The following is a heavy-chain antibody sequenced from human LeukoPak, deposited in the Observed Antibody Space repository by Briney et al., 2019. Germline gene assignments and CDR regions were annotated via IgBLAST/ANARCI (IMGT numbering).Heavy chain of an antibody. V-gene: IGHV2-5*02. CDR2: IYWDDDK. Sequence: SGPPLVKPTQTLTLTCTFSGFSISTYGVGVGWIRQPPGEALEWLGVIYWDDDKRSSPLVRSRLSLTKDTSRNQVVLTLSNMDPVDTATYYCAHRVVNNGGWDFGSFDYWGQGALVTVSS. J-gene: IGHJ4*02. CDR3: AHRVVNNGGWDFGSFDY. CDR1: GFSISTYGVG. D-gene: IGHD2-8*01.